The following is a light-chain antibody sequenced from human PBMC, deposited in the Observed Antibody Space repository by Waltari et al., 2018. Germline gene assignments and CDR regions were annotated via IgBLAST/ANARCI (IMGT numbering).Light chain of an antibody. J-gene: IGKJ2*01. CDR2: SAS. CDR3: QQAYRTPHT. CDR1: QSIGTS. V-gene: IGKV1-39*01. Sequence: DIQMMQSPSSLSRSVGDRVTITCRASQSIGTSLNWYRQKAGQAPELLIYSASTLSSGAPSRFSGSGSGTDFTLTITTLQPEDVANYFCQQAYRTPHTFGRGTKL.